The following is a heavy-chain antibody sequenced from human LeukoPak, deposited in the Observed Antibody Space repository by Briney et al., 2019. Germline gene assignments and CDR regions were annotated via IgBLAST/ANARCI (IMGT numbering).Heavy chain of an antibody. Sequence: GGPQRLSCAASGFTFSDYSMNWVRQAPGKGLEWVSSISRRSRHVYYAGSVKGRFTISRDDARNSLYLQMNSLRAEDMAVYFCVRDLLGSGSTTAYLYHWGQGTLVTVSS. V-gene: IGHV3-21*01. D-gene: IGHD3-10*01. CDR3: VRDLLGSGSTTAYLYH. CDR2: ISRRSRHV. J-gene: IGHJ1*01. CDR1: GFTFSDYS.